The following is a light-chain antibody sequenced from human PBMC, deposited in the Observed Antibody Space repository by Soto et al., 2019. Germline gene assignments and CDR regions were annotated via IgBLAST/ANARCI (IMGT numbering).Light chain of an antibody. J-gene: IGKJ2*01. Sequence: EIVLTQSPGTLSLSPGERATLSCRASQSVSSSYLTWYQQKPGQAPRLLIYGASSRATGIPDRFSGSGSGTDFILSISRLEPEDFAVDYFQQYGSSPLYTFGQWTKLQIK. V-gene: IGKV3-20*01. CDR2: GAS. CDR3: QQYGSSPLYT. CDR1: QSVSSSY.